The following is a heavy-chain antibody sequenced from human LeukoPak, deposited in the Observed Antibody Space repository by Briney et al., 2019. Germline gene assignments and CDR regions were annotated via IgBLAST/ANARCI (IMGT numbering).Heavy chain of an antibody. CDR3: ARGIRRYSGWYRKEYFQQ. D-gene: IGHD6-13*01. CDR1: GGSISSSSYY. CDR2: IYYSGSS. Sequence: SETLSLTCTVSGGSISSSSYYWVWIRQPPGKGLEWIGSIYYSGSSYYNPSLKRRVTISVDTSKNQFYLKLSSVTAADTAVYYCARGIRRYSGWYRKEYFQQWSQGTVVTVSS. V-gene: IGHV4-39*07. J-gene: IGHJ1*01.